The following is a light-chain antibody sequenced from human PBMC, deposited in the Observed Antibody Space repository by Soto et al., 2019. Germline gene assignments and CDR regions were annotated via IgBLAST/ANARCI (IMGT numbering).Light chain of an antibody. Sequence: QSVLTQPPSVSGSPGQSVAISCTGTSSDVGSYNRVSWYQQPPGAAPKLMIYEVSNRPSGVPDRFSGSKSGNTASLTISGLQAEDEAVYYCNSYTDSSTYVFGTGTKVTVL. CDR3: NSYTDSSTYV. V-gene: IGLV2-18*02. CDR2: EVS. J-gene: IGLJ1*01. CDR1: SSDVGSYNR.